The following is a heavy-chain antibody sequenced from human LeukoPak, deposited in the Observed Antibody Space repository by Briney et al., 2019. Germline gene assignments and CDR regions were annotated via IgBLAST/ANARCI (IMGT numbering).Heavy chain of an antibody. J-gene: IGHJ4*02. D-gene: IGHD2-21*02. V-gene: IGHV4-61*08. CDR3: ARSQAYCGGDCYGRLDY. CDR2: IYYSGST. CDR1: GGSVSGTGYY. Sequence: SETLSLTCSVSGGSVSGTGYYWSWIRQPPGKGLEWIGYIYYSGSTNYNPSLKSRVTISVDTSKNQFSLKLSSVTAADTAVYYCARSQAYCGGDCYGRLDYWGQGTLVTVSS.